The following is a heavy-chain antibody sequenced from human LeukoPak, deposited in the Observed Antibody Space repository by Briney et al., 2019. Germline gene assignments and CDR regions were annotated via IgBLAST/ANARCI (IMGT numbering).Heavy chain of an antibody. D-gene: IGHD6-19*01. V-gene: IGHV3-9*01. Sequence: LPGGSLRLSCAASGFTFDDYAMHWVRQAPGKGLEWVSGISWNSGSIGYADSVKGRFTISRDNAKNSLFLQMNSLSAEDTGVYYCARAGLTVAADYWGQGTLVTVSS. CDR3: ARAGLTVAADY. CDR1: GFTFDDYA. CDR2: ISWNSGSI. J-gene: IGHJ4*02.